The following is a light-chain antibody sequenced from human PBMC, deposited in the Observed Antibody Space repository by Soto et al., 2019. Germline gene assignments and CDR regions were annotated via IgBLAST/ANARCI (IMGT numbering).Light chain of an antibody. J-gene: IGLJ3*02. CDR1: SGHSTYA. V-gene: IGLV4-69*01. Sequence: QPVLTQSPSASASLGASVKLTCTLSSGHSTYAIAWHQQQSEKGPRFLMKINSDGSHSKGDGIPDRFSGSSSGAERHLTISSLQSEDEADYYCQSWGTGIQVFGGGTKLTVL. CDR2: INSDGSH. CDR3: QSWGTGIQV.